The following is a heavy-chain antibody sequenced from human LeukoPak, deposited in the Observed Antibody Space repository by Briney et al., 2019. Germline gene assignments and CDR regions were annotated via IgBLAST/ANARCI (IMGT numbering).Heavy chain of an antibody. V-gene: IGHV3-23*01. CDR1: ALTFSSYA. CDR3: AKDPQDSSGYFPVGTFDY. J-gene: IGHJ4*02. Sequence: PGGSLRLSCAASALTFSSYAMSWVRQAPGKGLEWVSSISGSGGSTYYADSVKGRFTISRDNSKNTVYLQMNSLRAEDTAVYYCAKDPQDSSGYFPVGTFDYWGQGTLVTVSS. D-gene: IGHD3-22*01. CDR2: ISGSGGST.